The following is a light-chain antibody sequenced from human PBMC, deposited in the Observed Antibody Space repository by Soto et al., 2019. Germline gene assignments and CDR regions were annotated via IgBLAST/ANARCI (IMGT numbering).Light chain of an antibody. CDR3: HQRQSWPRT. Sequence: DIQMTQSPSTLSASVGDRVTITCRASRGISTWLAWYQQKPGKAPNLLIYKASTLESGVPARFSASGSGTDFTLTISDVQPEDFALYYCHQRQSWPRTFGQGTKVDIK. J-gene: IGKJ1*01. CDR1: RGISTW. V-gene: IGKV1-5*03. CDR2: KAS.